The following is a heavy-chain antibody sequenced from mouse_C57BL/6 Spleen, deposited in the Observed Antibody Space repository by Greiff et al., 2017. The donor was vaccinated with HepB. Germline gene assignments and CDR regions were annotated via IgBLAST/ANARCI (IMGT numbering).Heavy chain of an antibody. D-gene: IGHD1-1*01. Sequence: EVQVVESVAELVRPGASVKLSCTASGFNIKNTYMHWVKQRPEQGLEWIGRIDPANGNTKYAPKFQGKATITADTSSNTAYLQLSSLRSEDTAIYYCARVYGSSYGYFDVWGTGTTVTVSS. CDR1: GFNIKNTY. J-gene: IGHJ1*03. CDR3: ARVYGSSYGYFDV. CDR2: IDPANGNT. V-gene: IGHV14-3*01.